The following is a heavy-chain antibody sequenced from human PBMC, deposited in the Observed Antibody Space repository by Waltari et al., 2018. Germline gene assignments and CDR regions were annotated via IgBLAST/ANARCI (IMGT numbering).Heavy chain of an antibody. CDR2: IYHSGST. CDR3: ARTSSSLTY. J-gene: IGHJ4*02. CDR1: GYSISSGYY. V-gene: IGHV4-38-2*01. Sequence: QVQLQESGPGLVKPPETLSLTCAVSGYSISSGYYWGWIRQPPGKGLEWIGSIYHSGSTYYNPSLKSRVTISVDTSKNQFSLKLSSVTAADTAVYYCARTSSSLTYWGQGTLVTVSS. D-gene: IGHD6-6*01.